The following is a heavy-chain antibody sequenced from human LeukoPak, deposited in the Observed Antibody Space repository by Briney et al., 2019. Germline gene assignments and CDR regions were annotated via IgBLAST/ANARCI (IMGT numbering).Heavy chain of an antibody. D-gene: IGHD3-3*01. CDR2: IRYDGSNK. CDR1: GFTFSGSG. CDR3: ARDYDFWSGYYSPTRGYFGY. J-gene: IGHJ4*02. Sequence: GGSLRLSCAASGFTFSGSGMHWVRQAPGKGLEWVTFIRYDGSNKYYTDSVKGRFTISRDNSKNTLYLQKDSLRAEDTAVYYCARDYDFWSGYYSPTRGYFGYWGQGTLVTVSS. V-gene: IGHV3-30*02.